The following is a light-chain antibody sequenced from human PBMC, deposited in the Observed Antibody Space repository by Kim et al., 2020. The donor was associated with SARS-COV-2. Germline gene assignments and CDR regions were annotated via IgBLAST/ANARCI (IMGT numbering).Light chain of an antibody. V-gene: IGKV3-20*01. Sequence: WSPGERASLSCRASQRVSSTYLAWYQQKPGQALSLRIYATSSRATGIPDRFSGRGSGTDFSLTISRLEPEDSAVYYCQQYGSLITFGQGTRLEIK. CDR2: ATS. J-gene: IGKJ5*01. CDR1: QRVSSTY. CDR3: QQYGSLIT.